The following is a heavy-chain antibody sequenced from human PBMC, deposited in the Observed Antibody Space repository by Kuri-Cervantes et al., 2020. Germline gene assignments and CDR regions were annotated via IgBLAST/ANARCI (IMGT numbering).Heavy chain of an antibody. Sequence: GESLKISCAASGFTFSDYWMTWVRQAPGKGLEWVGNIKQDGSEKYYVDSVKGRFTISRDNAKNTLYLQMNSLRAEDTAVYYCAKDPRTSNWFDPWGQGTLVTVSS. J-gene: IGHJ5*02. V-gene: IGHV3-7*03. D-gene: IGHD1-14*01. CDR1: GFTFSDYW. CDR2: IKQDGSEK. CDR3: AKDPRTSNWFDP.